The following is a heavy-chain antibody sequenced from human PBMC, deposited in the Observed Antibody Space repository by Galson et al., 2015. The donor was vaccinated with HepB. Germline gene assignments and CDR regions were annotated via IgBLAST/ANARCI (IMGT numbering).Heavy chain of an antibody. CDR1: GFTFSSYG. Sequence: SLRLSCAASGFTFSSYGMHWVRQAPGKGLEWVAVISYDGSNKYYADSVKGRFTISRDNSKNTLYLQMNSLRAEDTAVYYCAKALTGYSSSWFSDAFDIWGQGTMVTVSS. D-gene: IGHD6-13*01. V-gene: IGHV3-30*18. CDR3: AKALTGYSSSWFSDAFDI. CDR2: ISYDGSNK. J-gene: IGHJ3*02.